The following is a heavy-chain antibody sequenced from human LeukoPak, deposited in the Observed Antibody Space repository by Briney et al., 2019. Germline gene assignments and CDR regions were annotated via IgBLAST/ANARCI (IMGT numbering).Heavy chain of an antibody. CDR2: IKGDGSSA. CDR3: ARDRDYYDRSGYYHDAFDI. D-gene: IGHD3-22*01. J-gene: IGHJ3*02. Sequence: SGGSLRLSCAASGFTFSSYWMHWVRQAPGKGLVWVSCIKGDGSSANYADSVKGRFTIPRDNAKDSLYLQMNSLRAEDTAVYYCARDRDYYDRSGYYHDAFDIWGQGTMVTVSS. CDR1: GFTFSSYW. V-gene: IGHV3-74*01.